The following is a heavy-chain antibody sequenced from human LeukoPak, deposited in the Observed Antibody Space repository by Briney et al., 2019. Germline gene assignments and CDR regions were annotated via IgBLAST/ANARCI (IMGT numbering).Heavy chain of an antibody. CDR3: TRRSSSWYNWFDP. D-gene: IGHD6-13*01. J-gene: IGHJ5*02. CDR2: IIPIFGTA. V-gene: IGHV1-69*13. Sequence: SVKVSCKASGGTFSSYAISWVRQAPGQGLEWMGGIIPIFGTANYAQKFQGRVTITADESTSTAYMELSSLRSEDTAVYYCTRRSSSWYNWFDPWGQGTLVTVSS. CDR1: GGTFSSYA.